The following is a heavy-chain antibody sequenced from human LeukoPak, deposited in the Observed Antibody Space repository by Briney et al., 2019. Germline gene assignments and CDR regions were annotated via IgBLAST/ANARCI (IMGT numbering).Heavy chain of an antibody. V-gene: IGHV4-38-2*02. CDR2: FYNSGST. J-gene: IGHJ5*02. Sequence: PSETLSLTCTVSGYSISSGYYWGWIRQSPGKGLEWIASFYNSGSTYYTPSLKSRVTISVDTSKNQFSLKLSSVTAADTAVYYCAREYRSSWYFSWFDPWGQGTLVTVSS. CDR3: AREYRSSWYFSWFDP. CDR1: GYSISSGYY. D-gene: IGHD6-13*01.